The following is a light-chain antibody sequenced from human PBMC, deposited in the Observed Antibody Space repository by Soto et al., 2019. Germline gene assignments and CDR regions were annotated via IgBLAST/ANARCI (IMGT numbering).Light chain of an antibody. CDR1: QSINSN. CDR3: KQYNNWPPDYP. J-gene: IGKJ2*01. CDR2: DAS. V-gene: IGKV3-15*01. Sequence: ETVMTQSPATLSVSPGERVTLSCRASQSINSNLAWYQQRPGQAPRVLIYDASTRATAVPARFSGSGSGTEFTLTISSLQSEVFAVYSCKQYNNWPPDYPFGQGTKLEIK.